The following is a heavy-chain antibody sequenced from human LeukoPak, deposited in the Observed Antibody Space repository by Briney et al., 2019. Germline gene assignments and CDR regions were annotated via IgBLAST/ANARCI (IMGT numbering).Heavy chain of an antibody. CDR2: ISGSGGST. CDR3: AKEISDSGYSSGWPYYYYYYYMDV. D-gene: IGHD6-19*01. V-gene: IGHV3-23*01. CDR1: GFTFSSYA. J-gene: IGHJ6*03. Sequence: GGSLRLSCAASGFTFSSYAMSWVRQAPGKGLEWVSAISGSGGSTYYADSVKGRFTISRDNSKNTLYLQMNSLRAEDTAVYYCAKEISDSGYSSGWPYYYYYYYMDVWGKGTTVTVSS.